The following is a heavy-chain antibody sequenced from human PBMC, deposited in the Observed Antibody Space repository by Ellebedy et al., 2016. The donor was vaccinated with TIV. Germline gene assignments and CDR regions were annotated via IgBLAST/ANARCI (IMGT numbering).Heavy chain of an antibody. CDR3: ARTRDSAWQDTDN. CDR2: IHYRGSA. Sequence: MPSETLSLTCSVSGGSISSFYWSWIRQPPGKGLEWIGFIHYRGSAFYNPSLKSRVTITVDMSKIHFSLNLSAVTAADTAVYYCARTRDSAWQDTDNWGQGTLVTVSS. CDR1: GGSISSFY. J-gene: IGHJ4*02. V-gene: IGHV4-59*01.